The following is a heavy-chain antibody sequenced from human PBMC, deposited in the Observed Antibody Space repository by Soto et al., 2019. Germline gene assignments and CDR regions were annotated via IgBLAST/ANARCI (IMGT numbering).Heavy chain of an antibody. CDR3: AKDPYPVVVVPAANGMDV. CDR2: VSVSGGTT. J-gene: IGHJ6*02. D-gene: IGHD2-2*01. CDR1: GFTFSSYA. Sequence: GGSLRLSCAASGFTFSSYAMSWVRQAPGKGLEWVSTVSVSGGTTYYAGSVKGRFTISRDNPKGILYLQMNSLRADDTAVYYCAKDPYPVVVVPAANGMDVWGQGTTVTVSS. V-gene: IGHV3-23*01.